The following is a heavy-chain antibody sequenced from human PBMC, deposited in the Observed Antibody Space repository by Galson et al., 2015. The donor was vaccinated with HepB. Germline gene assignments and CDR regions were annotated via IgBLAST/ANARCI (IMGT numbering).Heavy chain of an antibody. J-gene: IGHJ2*01. Sequence: QSGAEVKKPGESLRISCKGSGYSFTSYWISWVRQMPGKGLEWMGRIDPSDSYTNYSPSFQGHVTISADKSISTAYLQWSSLKASDTAMYYCARPLKTGYSTYPNWYFDLWGRGTLVTVSS. V-gene: IGHV5-10-1*01. CDR2: IDPSDSYT. D-gene: IGHD6-13*01. CDR1: GYSFTSYW. CDR3: ARPLKTGYSTYPNWYFDL.